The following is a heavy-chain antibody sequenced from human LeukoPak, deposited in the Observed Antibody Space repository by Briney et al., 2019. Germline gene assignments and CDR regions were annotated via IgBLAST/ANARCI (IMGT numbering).Heavy chain of an antibody. V-gene: IGHV1-18*01. D-gene: IGHD3-16*02. Sequence: ASVTVSCTASGYTFTSYGISWVRQAPGQGLEWMGWISAYNGNTNYAQKLQGRVTMTTDTSTSTAYMELRSLRSDDTAVYYCARDTRIMITFGGVIAPGYWGQGTLVTVSS. CDR1: GYTFTSYG. J-gene: IGHJ4*02. CDR3: ARDTRIMITFGGVIAPGY. CDR2: ISAYNGNT.